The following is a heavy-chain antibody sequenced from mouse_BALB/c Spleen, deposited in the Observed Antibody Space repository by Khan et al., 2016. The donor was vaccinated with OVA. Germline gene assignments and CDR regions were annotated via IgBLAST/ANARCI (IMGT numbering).Heavy chain of an antibody. V-gene: IGHV1S135*01. CDR1: GYSFSTYY. CDR3: ARHGSTSWFAY. CDR2: IDPFNGGT. D-gene: IGHD1-1*01. J-gene: IGHJ3*01. Sequence: EVQLQESGPELMKPGASVKISCKASGYSFSTYYIHWVTRSHGKTLEWIGYIDPFNGGTTYNQKFKGKATLTVDKSSSTAYMHLTSLTSEDSAVYDCARHGSTSWFAYWGQGTLVTVSA.